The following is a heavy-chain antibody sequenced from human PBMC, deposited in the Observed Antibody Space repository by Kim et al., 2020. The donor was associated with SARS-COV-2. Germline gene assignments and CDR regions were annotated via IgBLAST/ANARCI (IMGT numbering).Heavy chain of an antibody. Sequence: SETLSLTCTVSGGSISSGDYYWSWIRQPPGKGLEWIGYIYYSGSTYYNPSLKSRVTISVDTSKNQFSLKLSSVTAADTAVYYCARGGGYPMNWFDPWGQGTLVTVSS. CDR3: ARGGGYPMNWFDP. J-gene: IGHJ5*02. D-gene: IGHD3-16*01. CDR1: GGSISSGDYY. CDR2: IYYSGST. V-gene: IGHV4-30-4*01.